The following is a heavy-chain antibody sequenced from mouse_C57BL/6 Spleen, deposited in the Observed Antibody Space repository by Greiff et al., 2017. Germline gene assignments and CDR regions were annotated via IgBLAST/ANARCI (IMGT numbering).Heavy chain of an antibody. CDR3: ARHEKGGNYLDY. V-gene: IGHV1-62-2*01. CDR2: FYPGSGSI. CDR1: GYTFTEYT. Sequence: VQLQQSGAELVKPGASVKLSCKASGYTFTEYTIHWVKQRSGQGLEWIGWFYPGSGSIKYNEKFKDKATLTADKSSSTAYMELSRLTSEDYAVYYCARHEKGGNYLDYWGQGTTLTVSS. J-gene: IGHJ2*01. D-gene: IGHD3-3*01.